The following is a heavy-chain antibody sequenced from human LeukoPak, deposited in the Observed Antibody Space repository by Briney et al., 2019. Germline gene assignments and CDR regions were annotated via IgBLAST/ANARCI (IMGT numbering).Heavy chain of an antibody. V-gene: IGHV3-74*01. D-gene: IGHD6-19*01. Sequence: PGGSLRLSCAASRFTFNNYWMHWVRQAPGKGLVWVSPINPNGTVTTYADSVRGRFTISRDNAKNTLYLQMNSLRAEDTAVYYCVRDSPSGFFDLWGRGILVTVSS. CDR1: RFTFNNYW. CDR2: INPNGTVT. J-gene: IGHJ2*01. CDR3: VRDSPSGFFDL.